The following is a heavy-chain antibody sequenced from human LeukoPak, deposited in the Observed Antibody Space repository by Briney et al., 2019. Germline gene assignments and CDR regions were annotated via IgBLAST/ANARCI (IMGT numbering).Heavy chain of an antibody. CDR1: GFTFSTYW. Sequence: GGSLRLSCAASGFTFSTYWMHWVRQAPGKGLEWVANIKQDGSEKYYVDSVKGRFTISRDNAKNSLYLQMNGLRAEDTAVYYCAREQRISMIMMSRIWFDPWGQGTPVTVSS. J-gene: IGHJ5*02. CDR3: AREQRISMIMMSRIWFDP. D-gene: IGHD3-22*01. CDR2: IKQDGSEK. V-gene: IGHV3-7*01.